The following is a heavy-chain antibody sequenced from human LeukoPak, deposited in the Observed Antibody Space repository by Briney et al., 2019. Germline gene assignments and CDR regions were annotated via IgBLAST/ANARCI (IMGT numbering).Heavy chain of an antibody. CDR1: GGTFSSYA. V-gene: IGHV1-18*01. CDR3: ARDLWNFYDDSGYYRDFDS. CDR2: IGSYGGDT. J-gene: IGHJ5*01. Sequence: VASVKVSCKASGGTFSSYAISWVRQAPGQGLEWMGWIGSYGGDTYYAQKFQGRVTVTTDTSTSTVYMELRSLRSDDTAVYYCARDLWNFYDDSGYYRDFDSWGQGTLVTVSS. D-gene: IGHD3-22*01.